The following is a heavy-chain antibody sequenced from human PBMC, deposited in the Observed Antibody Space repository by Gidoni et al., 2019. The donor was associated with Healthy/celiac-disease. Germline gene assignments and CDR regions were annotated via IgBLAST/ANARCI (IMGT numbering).Heavy chain of an antibody. D-gene: IGHD3-22*01. CDR2: ISGSGVST. V-gene: IGHV3-23*01. Sequence: EVQLLESGGGLVQPGGSLRLSCADSGLPFSSYAMSWVRQAPGKGLEWFSAISGSGVSTYYADSVNGRFTISRDNSKNTLYLQMNSLRAEDTAVYYCATYDSSGYSPLNWFDPWGQGTLVTVSS. J-gene: IGHJ5*02. CDR1: GLPFSSYA. CDR3: ATYDSSGYSPLNWFDP.